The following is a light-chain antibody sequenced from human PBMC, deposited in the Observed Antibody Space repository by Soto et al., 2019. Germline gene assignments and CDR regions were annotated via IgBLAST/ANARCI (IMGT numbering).Light chain of an antibody. J-gene: IGKJ1*01. CDR3: QHMRT. Sequence: DIEMTQSPSTLSASIPDRVTITCRASQNINNWIAWYQQKPGKAPKFLIYDASTLESGVPSRFSGSGFGTEFSLTISSLQPDDFGSYYCQHMRTFGQGTKVDI. CDR1: QNINNW. CDR2: DAS. V-gene: IGKV1-5*01.